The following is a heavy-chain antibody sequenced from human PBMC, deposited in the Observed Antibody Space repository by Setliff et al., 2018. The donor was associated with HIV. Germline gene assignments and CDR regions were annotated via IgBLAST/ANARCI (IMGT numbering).Heavy chain of an antibody. V-gene: IGHV3-21*01. CDR1: GFTFSSYS. CDR2: ISSGGSYI. J-gene: IGHJ2*01. Sequence: GGSLSLSCAASGFTFSSYSMNWVRQAPGKGLEWVSSISSGGSYIYYADSVKGRFTISRDNAKNSLYLRMNSLRAEDTAVYYCAKPPHPVVTSDYWYFDLWGRGTLVTVSS. CDR3: AKPPHPVVTSDYWYFDL. D-gene: IGHD2-15*01.